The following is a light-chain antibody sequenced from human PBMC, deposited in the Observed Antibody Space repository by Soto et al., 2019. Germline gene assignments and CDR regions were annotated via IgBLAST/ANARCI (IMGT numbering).Light chain of an antibody. CDR3: QQRSNWPF. V-gene: IGKV3-11*01. Sequence: EIVLTQSPATLSLSPGERATLSCRASQSVSSYLAWYQQKPGQAPRLLIYDASNRATGIPARFSGSGSGTDFTLTISSPEPEAFAVYYCQQRSNWPFFGPGTTVDIK. J-gene: IGKJ3*01. CDR2: DAS. CDR1: QSVSSY.